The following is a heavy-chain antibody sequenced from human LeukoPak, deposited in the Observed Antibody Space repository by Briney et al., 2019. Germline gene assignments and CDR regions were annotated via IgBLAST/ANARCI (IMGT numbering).Heavy chain of an antibody. J-gene: IGHJ4*02. CDR1: GYTFTNYA. V-gene: IGHV7-4-1*02. CDR2: INTNAGIP. D-gene: IGHD6-13*01. CDR3: ARWSTSSWYAAFDY. Sequence: GASVKVSCKASGYTFTNYAMNWVRQAPGQGLKWMGWINTNAGIPTYAQGFTGRFVFSLDTSVSTAYLQISGLKAEDTAVYYCARWSTSSWYAAFDYWGQGTLVTVSS.